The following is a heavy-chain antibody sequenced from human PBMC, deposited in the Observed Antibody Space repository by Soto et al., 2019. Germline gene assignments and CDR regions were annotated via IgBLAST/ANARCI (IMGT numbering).Heavy chain of an antibody. D-gene: IGHD3-10*01. CDR3: ARDRMVRGVAPGYYYYYGMDV. CDR1: GGSISSYY. J-gene: IGHJ6*02. CDR2: IYTSGST. V-gene: IGHV4-4*07. Sequence: VQLQESGPGLVKPSETLSLTCTVTGGSISSYYWSWIRQPAGKGLAWIGRIYTSGSTNYNPSLKSRVTMSVDTSQNQFSLKLSSVTAADTAVYYCARDRMVRGVAPGYYYYYGMDVWGQGTTVTVSS.